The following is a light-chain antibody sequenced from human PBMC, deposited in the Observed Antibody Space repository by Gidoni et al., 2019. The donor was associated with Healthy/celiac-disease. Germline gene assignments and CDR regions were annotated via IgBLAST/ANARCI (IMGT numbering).Light chain of an antibody. Sequence: DIEMTQSPSTLSASAGDRVTITCRASQSISSWLAWYQQKPGKAPKLLIYKASSLESGVPSRVSGSVSGTEFTLSISGLQPDDFATYYSQRYNSYSPWTFGQGTKVEIK. CDR3: QRYNSYSPWT. J-gene: IGKJ1*01. CDR1: QSISSW. CDR2: KAS. V-gene: IGKV1-5*03.